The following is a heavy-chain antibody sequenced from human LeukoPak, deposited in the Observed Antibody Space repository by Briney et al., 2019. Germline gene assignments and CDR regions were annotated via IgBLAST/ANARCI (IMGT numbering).Heavy chain of an antibody. CDR3: ALRGIAVAGTRGYFDY. D-gene: IGHD6-19*01. J-gene: IGHJ4*02. V-gene: IGHV5-51*01. Sequence: GESLKISCKGSGYSFSSYLIGWVRQMPGKGLEWMGIIYPGDSDTRYSPSFQGQVTISADKSISTAYLQWSSLKASDTDMYYCALRGIAVAGTRGYFDYWGQGTLVTVSS. CDR2: IYPGDSDT. CDR1: GYSFSSYL.